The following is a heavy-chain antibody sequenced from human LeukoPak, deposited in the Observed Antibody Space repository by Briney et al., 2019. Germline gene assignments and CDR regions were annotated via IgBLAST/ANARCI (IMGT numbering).Heavy chain of an antibody. CDR1: GFTFRSYG. J-gene: IGHJ4*02. CDR2: IHYDGINK. D-gene: IGHD5-12*01. V-gene: IGHV3-30*02. CDR3: AKASYSGYDPIDS. Sequence: GGSLRLSXAASGFTFRSYGMHWVRQAPGKGLEWVTFIHYDGINKYYTDSVKGRFAISRDISKNTLYLQMNSLRAEDTAVYFCAKASYSGYDPIDSWGQGTLVTVSS.